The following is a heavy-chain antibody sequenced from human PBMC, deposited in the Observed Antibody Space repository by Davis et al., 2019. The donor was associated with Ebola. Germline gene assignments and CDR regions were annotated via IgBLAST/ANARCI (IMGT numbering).Heavy chain of an antibody. D-gene: IGHD5-18*01. CDR3: ARSTAMAVFDY. J-gene: IGHJ4*02. V-gene: IGHV4-61*01. CDR1: GGSISSSSYY. Sequence: MPSETLSLTCTVSGGSISSSSYYWSWIRQPPGKGLEWIGYIYYSGSTNYNPSLKSRVTISVDTSKNQFSLKLSSVTAADTAVYYCARSTAMAVFDYWGQGTLVTVSS. CDR2: IYYSGST.